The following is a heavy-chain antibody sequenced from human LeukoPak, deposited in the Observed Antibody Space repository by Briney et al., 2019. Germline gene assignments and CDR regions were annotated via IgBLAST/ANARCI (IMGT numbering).Heavy chain of an antibody. Sequence: PGGSLILSCVASGLTFDDYAMHWVRQAPGKGLEWVSLISGDGGSTFYADSVKGRFSISRDNSKNSLYLQMNSLRTEDTAMYYCAKESGKFDDWGQGTLVAVSS. CDR1: GLTFDDYA. CDR2: ISGDGGST. CDR3: AKESGKFDD. J-gene: IGHJ4*02. V-gene: IGHV3-43*02. D-gene: IGHD3-16*01.